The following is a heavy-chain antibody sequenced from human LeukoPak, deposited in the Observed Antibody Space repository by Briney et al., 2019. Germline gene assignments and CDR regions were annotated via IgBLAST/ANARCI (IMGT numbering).Heavy chain of an antibody. CDR2: ISSSSSTI. D-gene: IGHD2-2*01. CDR1: GFTFSSYS. V-gene: IGHV3-48*01. Sequence: PGGSLRLSCAASGFTFSSYSMNWVRQAPGKGLGWVSYISSSSSTIYYADSVKGRFTISRDNAKNSLYLQMNSLRAEDTAVYYCARTGLEYQLAFFDYWGQGTLVTVSS. CDR3: ARTGLEYQLAFFDY. J-gene: IGHJ4*02.